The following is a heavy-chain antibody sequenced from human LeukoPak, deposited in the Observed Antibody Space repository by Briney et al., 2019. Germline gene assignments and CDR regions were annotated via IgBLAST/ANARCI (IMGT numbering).Heavy chain of an antibody. CDR1: GDSISSYY. CDR3: ASDGYIYGTDY. CDR2: IYYSGST. J-gene: IGHJ4*02. Sequence: KPSETLSLTCTVCGDSISSYYWSCLRQPPGKGLEWIGYIYYSGSTNYNPSLKSRVTISVDTSKNQFSLKLSSVTAVDTAVYYCASDGYIYGTDYWGQGTLVTVSS. D-gene: IGHD5-18*01. V-gene: IGHV4-59*01.